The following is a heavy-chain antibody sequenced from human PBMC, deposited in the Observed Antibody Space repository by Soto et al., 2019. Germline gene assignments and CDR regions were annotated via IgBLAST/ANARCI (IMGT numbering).Heavy chain of an antibody. CDR3: AIGEYQRIPLPLDY. CDR2: VSHDGGNQ. CDR1: RFSFNTSA. J-gene: IGHJ4*02. D-gene: IGHD3-10*01. V-gene: IGHV3-30*03. Sequence: QVQVVESGGGVVQPGRSLRLSCEVFRFSFNTSAVHWVRQAPGKGLEWVASVSHDGGNQYYTDSVKGRFAISRDNSKSTVSLVLSSLRPEDTAVYYCAIGEYQRIPLPLDYWGQGTLVTVSS.